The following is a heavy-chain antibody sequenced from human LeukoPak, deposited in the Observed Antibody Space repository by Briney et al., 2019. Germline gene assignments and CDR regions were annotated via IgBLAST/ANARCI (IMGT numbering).Heavy chain of an antibody. CDR1: GGSISSYY. J-gene: IGHJ4*02. CDR2: IYHSGIT. V-gene: IGHV4-59*04. CDR3: ATLVSTRYYFDY. D-gene: IGHD5/OR15-5a*01. Sequence: PSETLSLTCIVSGGSISSYYRSWIRQPPGKGLEWIGNIYHSGITYYNHFNSSLESRVTISIDTSKNQFSLRLTSVTAADTAVYFCATLVSTRYYFDYWGQGTLVTVSS.